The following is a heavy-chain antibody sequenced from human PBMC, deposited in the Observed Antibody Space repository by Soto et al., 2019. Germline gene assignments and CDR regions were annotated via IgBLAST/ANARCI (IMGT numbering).Heavy chain of an antibody. CDR3: ARLKTPPRYCSGGSCQRALFDY. Sequence: SETLSLTCAVYGGSFSGYYWSWIRQPPGKGLEWIGEINHSGSTNYNPSLKSRVTISVDTSKNQFSLKLSSVTAADTAVYYCARLKTPPRYCSGGSCQRALFDYWGQGTLVTVSS. D-gene: IGHD2-15*01. J-gene: IGHJ4*02. CDR2: INHSGST. V-gene: IGHV4-34*01. CDR1: GGSFSGYY.